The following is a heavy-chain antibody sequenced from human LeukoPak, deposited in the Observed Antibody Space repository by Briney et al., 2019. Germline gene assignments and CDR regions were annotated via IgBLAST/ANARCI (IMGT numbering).Heavy chain of an antibody. D-gene: IGHD2-15*01. CDR1: GGSISSGGYY. V-gene: IGHV4-31*03. J-gene: IGHJ3*02. CDR3: AREGGGGAEIRAFDI. Sequence: PSETLSLTCTVSGGSISSGGYYWSWIRQHPGKGLEWIGYIYYSGSTYYNPSLKSRVTISVDTSKNQFSLKLSSVTAADTAMYYCAREGGGGAEIRAFDIWGQGTMVTVSS. CDR2: IYYSGST.